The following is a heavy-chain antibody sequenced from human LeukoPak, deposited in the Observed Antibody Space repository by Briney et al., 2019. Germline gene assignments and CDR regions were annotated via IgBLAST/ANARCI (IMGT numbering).Heavy chain of an antibody. CDR3: ARGRPYSSGWYYFDY. D-gene: IGHD6-19*01. CDR2: INAGNGNT. V-gene: IGHV1-3*01. J-gene: IGHJ4*02. Sequence: ASVKVSCKASGYTFTSYAMHWVRQAPGQRLEWMEWINAGNGNTKYSQKFQGRVTITRDTSASTAYMELSSLRSEDTAVYYCARGRPYSSGWYYFDYWGQGTLVTVSS. CDR1: GYTFTSYA.